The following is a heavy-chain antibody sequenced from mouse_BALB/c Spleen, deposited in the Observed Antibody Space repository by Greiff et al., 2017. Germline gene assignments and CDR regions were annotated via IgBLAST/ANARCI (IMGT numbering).Heavy chain of an antibody. CDR2: IDPENGDT. V-gene: IGHV14-4*02. CDR1: GFNIKDYY. D-gene: IGHD1-1*01. J-gene: IGHJ4*01. Sequence: VQLQQSGAELVRSGASVKLSCTASGFNIKDYYMHWVKQRPEQGLEWIGWIDPENGDTEYAPKFQGKATMTADTSSNTAYLQLSSLTSEDTAVYYCNGRYGDYWGQGTSVTVSS. CDR3: NGRYGDY.